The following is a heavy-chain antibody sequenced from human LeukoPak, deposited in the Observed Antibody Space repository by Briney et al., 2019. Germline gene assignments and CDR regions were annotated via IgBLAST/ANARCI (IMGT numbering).Heavy chain of an antibody. CDR3: ARDYPDDAFDI. CDR2: IYYSGST. J-gene: IGHJ3*02. Sequence: ASQTLSLTCTVSGGSISSGGYYWSWIRQHPGKGLEWIGYIYYSGSTYNNPSLKSRVTISVDTSKNQFSLKLSSVTAADTAVYYCARDYPDDAFDIWGQGTMVTVSS. V-gene: IGHV4-31*03. CDR1: GGSISSGGYY.